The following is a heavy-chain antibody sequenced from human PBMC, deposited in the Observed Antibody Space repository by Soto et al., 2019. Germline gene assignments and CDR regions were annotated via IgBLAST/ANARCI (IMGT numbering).Heavy chain of an antibody. CDR3: ARNLYNTGSFHH. D-gene: IGHD1-20*01. V-gene: IGHV1-8*02. CDR2: MTPNSGDT. CDR1: GYTFTSYD. J-gene: IGHJ4*02. Sequence: QVQLVQSGAEVKKPGASVKVSCKASGYTFTSYDINWVRQAPGQGLEWVGWMTPNSGDTGYAQTFQGRVTLTRDTYRSTAYMELSSLTSEDTAVYYCARNLYNTGSFHHWGQGTLVTVSS.